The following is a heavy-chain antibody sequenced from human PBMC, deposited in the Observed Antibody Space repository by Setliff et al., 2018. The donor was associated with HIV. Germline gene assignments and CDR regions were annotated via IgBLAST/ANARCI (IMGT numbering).Heavy chain of an antibody. Sequence: GASVKVSCKGSGYRFMSYGLTWVRQAPGQGLEWVGWTSSLSGATKYSQNLQGRVTMTTDTSTNTAYMELRSPKYDDTAVYYCAREVDGLALDHWGQGTLVTVSS. V-gene: IGHV1-18*01. CDR1: GYRFMSYG. J-gene: IGHJ4*02. D-gene: IGHD3-3*02. CDR3: AREVDGLALDH. CDR2: TSSLSGAT.